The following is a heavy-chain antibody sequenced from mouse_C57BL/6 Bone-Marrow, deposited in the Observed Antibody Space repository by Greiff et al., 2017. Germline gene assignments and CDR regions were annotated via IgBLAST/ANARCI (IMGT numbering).Heavy chain of an antibody. CDR1: GYAFSSSW. V-gene: IGHV1-82*01. CDR2: IYPGDGDT. Sequence: QVQLQQSGPELVKPGASVKISCKASGYAFSSSWMNWVKQRPGKGLEWIGRIYPGDGDTNYNGKFKGKATLTADKSSSTAYMQLSSLTAEDSAVSFCAANWDDYWGQGTTLTVSS. CDR3: AANWDDY. D-gene: IGHD4-1*01. J-gene: IGHJ2*01.